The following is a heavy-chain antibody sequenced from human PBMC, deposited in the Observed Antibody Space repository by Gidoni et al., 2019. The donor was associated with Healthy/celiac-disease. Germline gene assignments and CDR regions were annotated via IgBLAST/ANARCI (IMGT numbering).Heavy chain of an antibody. CDR1: GGTFSSYA. CDR3: ARGGTGITIFGDYFDY. V-gene: IGHV1-69*01. Sequence: QVQLVQSGAEVKKPGSSVKVSCTASGGTFSSYAISWVRQAPGQGLEWMGGIIPIFGTANYAQKFQGRVTITADESTSTAYMELSSLRSEDTAVYYCARGGTGITIFGDYFDYWGQGTLVTVSS. CDR2: IIPIFGTA. J-gene: IGHJ4*02. D-gene: IGHD3-9*01.